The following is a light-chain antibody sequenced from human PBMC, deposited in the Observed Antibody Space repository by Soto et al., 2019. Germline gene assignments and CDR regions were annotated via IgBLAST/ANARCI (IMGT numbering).Light chain of an antibody. J-gene: IGKJ1*01. CDR3: QQYNTYSPT. V-gene: IGKV1-5*01. Sequence: GDRVTVTCRASQSISGWLAWYQQKPGKAPKLLIYDVSSLESGVPSRFSGSGPGTDFTLTISSLQPDDFATYYCQQYNTYSPTFGQGTKVDIK. CDR2: DVS. CDR1: QSISGW.